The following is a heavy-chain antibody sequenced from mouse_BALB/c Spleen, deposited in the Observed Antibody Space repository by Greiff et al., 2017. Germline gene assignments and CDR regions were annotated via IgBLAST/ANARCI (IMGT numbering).Heavy chain of an antibody. CDR3: ARGDGNYEGWFAY. V-gene: IGHV14-3*02. Sequence: DVKLVESGAELVKPGASVKLSCTASGFNIKDTYMHWVKQRPEQGLEWIGRIDPANGNTKYDPKFQGKATITADTSSNTAYLQLSSLTSEDTAVYYCARGDGNYEGWFAYWGQGTLVTVSA. J-gene: IGHJ3*01. D-gene: IGHD2-1*01. CDR1: GFNIKDTY. CDR2: IDPANGNT.